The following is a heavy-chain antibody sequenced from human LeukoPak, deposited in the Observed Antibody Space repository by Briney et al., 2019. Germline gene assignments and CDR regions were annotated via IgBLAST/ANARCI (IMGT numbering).Heavy chain of an antibody. Sequence: SETLSLTCAVYGGSFSGYYWSWLRQPPGKGLEWIGEINHSGSTNYNPSLKSRVTISVDTSKNQFSLKLSSVTAADTAVYYCARVLYYYYMDVWGKGTTVTVSS. D-gene: IGHD3-16*01. V-gene: IGHV4-34*01. CDR1: GGSFSGYY. J-gene: IGHJ6*03. CDR2: INHSGST. CDR3: ARVLYYYYMDV.